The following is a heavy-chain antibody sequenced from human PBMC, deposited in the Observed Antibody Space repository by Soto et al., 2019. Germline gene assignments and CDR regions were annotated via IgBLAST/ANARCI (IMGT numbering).Heavy chain of an antibody. D-gene: IGHD6-19*01. CDR2: IKQDGSEK. Sequence: EVQLVESGGGLVQPGGSLRLSCAASGFTFSSYWMSWGRQAPGKGLEWVANIKQDGSEKHYVDFVKGRFTISRDNAKNSLYLQMNSLRAEDTAVYYCARGTGAAVTADYWGQGTLVTVSS. J-gene: IGHJ4*02. CDR1: GFTFSSYW. CDR3: ARGTGAAVTADY. V-gene: IGHV3-7*01.